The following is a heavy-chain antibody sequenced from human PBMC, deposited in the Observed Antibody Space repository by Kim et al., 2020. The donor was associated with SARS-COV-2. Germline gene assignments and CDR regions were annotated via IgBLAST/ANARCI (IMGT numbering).Heavy chain of an antibody. J-gene: IGHJ6*01. CDR1: GFTFSNCV. CDR2: ITTNGGSR. V-gene: IGHV3-64D*06. Sequence: GGSLRLSCAASGFTFSNCVLHWVRQTPGKGLEYVAAITTNGGSRYYADSAKGRFTISRDNSKNTLYLQMSSLRADDTAVYYCVKDGYVYSSTSADYYYG. D-gene: IGHD3-10*01. CDR3: VKDGYVYSSTSADYYYG.